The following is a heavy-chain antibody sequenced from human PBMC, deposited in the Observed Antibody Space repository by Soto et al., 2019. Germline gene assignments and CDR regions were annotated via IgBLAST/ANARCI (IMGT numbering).Heavy chain of an antibody. J-gene: IGHJ4*02. V-gene: IGHV3-23*01. Sequence: GALRLSCAASGFTFSSYSMSWVRQAPGKGLEWVSVFRTSGDGGTTYYADSVKGRFTISRDNSKNMLFLQMNSLRAEDTAIYYCAKKVNSGPGSQYFDYWGQGTLVTVYS. CDR1: GFTFSSYS. D-gene: IGHD3-10*01. CDR3: AKKVNSGPGSQYFDY. CDR2: FRTSGDGGTT.